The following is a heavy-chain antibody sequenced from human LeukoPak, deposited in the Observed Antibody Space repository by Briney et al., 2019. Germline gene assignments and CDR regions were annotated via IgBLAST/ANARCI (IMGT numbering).Heavy chain of an antibody. D-gene: IGHD1-26*01. V-gene: IGHV3-23*01. Sequence: PGGSLRLSCAASGFTFSKHGMTWVRQAPGKGLEWVSFISGNAGTTYYADSVKGRFTISRDNSKNTLYLQMNSLRAADTAVYYCAKRCIVGPTSGYDYWGQGTLVSVSS. J-gene: IGHJ4*02. CDR2: ISGNAGTT. CDR3: AKRCIVGPTSGYDY. CDR1: GFTFSKHG.